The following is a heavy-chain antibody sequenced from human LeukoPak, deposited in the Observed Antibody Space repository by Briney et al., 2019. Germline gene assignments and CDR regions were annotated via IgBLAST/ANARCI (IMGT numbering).Heavy chain of an antibody. D-gene: IGHD6-13*01. V-gene: IGHV4-61*02. CDR2: IYTSGST. Sequence: PSETLSLTCTVSGGSISSSSYDWSWIRQPAGKGLEWIGRIYTSGSTNYNPSLKSRVTMSVDTSKNQFSLKLSSVTAADTAVYYCARVWGSSWYYFDYWGQETLGTVSS. CDR1: GGSISSSSYD. J-gene: IGHJ4*02. CDR3: ARVWGSSWYYFDY.